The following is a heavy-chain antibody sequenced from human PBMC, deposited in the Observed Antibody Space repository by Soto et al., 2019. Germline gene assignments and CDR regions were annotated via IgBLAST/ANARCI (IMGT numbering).Heavy chain of an antibody. CDR3: ARGGAGAPTGEDY. V-gene: IGHV3-74*01. Sequence: LRLSCAASGFTFSSYWMHWVRQAPGKGLVWVSRINGDGRTTNYADSVKGQFTISRDNAKNTLYLQMNSLRAEDTAVYYCARGGAGAPTGEDYWGQGTLVTVSS. CDR1: GFTFSSYW. CDR2: INGDGRTT. J-gene: IGHJ4*02. D-gene: IGHD1-1*01.